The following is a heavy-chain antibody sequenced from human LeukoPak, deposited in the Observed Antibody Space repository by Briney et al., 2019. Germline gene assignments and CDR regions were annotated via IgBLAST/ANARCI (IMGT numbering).Heavy chain of an antibody. D-gene: IGHD3-9*01. V-gene: IGHV1-18*01. J-gene: IGHJ5*02. CDR3: ARGRYSAGDNWFDP. Sequence: VASEKVSCKASGYTFTSYGISWVRQDTGQGLEWMGWISAYNGNTNYAQKLQGRVTMTTDTSTSTAYMELRSLRSDDTAVYYCARGRYSAGDNWFDPWGQGTLVTVSS. CDR2: ISAYNGNT. CDR1: GYTFTSYG.